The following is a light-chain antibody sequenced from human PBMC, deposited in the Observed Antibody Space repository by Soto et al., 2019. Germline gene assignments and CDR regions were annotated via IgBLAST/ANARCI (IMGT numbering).Light chain of an antibody. CDR1: QSVSSSY. Sequence: EIVLTQSPGTLSLSPGERATLSCRASQSVSSSYLAWYQQKPGQAPGGLIYGASSRASGISDRFSGSGSGTDFTLSIRRVEPEDFAVYYCQQYGSSPYTFGEGTEV. CDR3: QQYGSSPYT. J-gene: IGKJ2*01. CDR2: GAS. V-gene: IGKV3-20*01.